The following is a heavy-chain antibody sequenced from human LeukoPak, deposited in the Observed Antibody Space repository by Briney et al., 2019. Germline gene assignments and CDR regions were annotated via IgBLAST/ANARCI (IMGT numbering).Heavy chain of an antibody. D-gene: IGHD3-3*01. CDR1: GFTVSSNY. V-gene: IGHV3-53*05. CDR3: AKDGLYYDFWSGYTKEGYYYYYMDV. J-gene: IGHJ6*03. Sequence: GSLRLSCAASGFTVSSNYMSWVRQAPGKGLEWVSVIYSGGSTYYAGSVKGRFTISRDNSKNTLYLQMNSLRAEDTAVYYCAKDGLYYDFWSGYTKEGYYYYYMDVWGKGTTVTVSS. CDR2: IYSGGST.